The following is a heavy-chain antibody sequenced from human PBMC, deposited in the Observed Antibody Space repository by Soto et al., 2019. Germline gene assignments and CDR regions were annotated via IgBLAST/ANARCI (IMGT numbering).Heavy chain of an antibody. CDR3: ASSGTNYYYYGMDV. CDR2: ISAYNGNT. J-gene: IGHJ6*02. Sequence: GASVKVSCKASGYTFTSYGISWVRQAPGQGLEWMGWISAYNGNTNYAQKLQGRVTMTTDTSTSTAYMELRSLRSDGTAVYYCASSGTNYYYYGMDVWGQGTTVTVSS. CDR1: GYTFTSYG. V-gene: IGHV1-18*01. D-gene: IGHD1-1*01.